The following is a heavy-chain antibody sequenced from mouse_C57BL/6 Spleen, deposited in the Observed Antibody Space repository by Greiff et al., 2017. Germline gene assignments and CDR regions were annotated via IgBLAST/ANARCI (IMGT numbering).Heavy chain of an antibody. J-gene: IGHJ2*01. V-gene: IGHV5-4*01. CDR3: ARGIYYDYRGVYFDY. Sequence: EVHLVESGGGLVKPGGSLKLSCAASGFTFSSYAMSWVRQTPEKRLEWVATISDGGSYTYYPDNVKGRFTISRDNAKNNLYLQMSHLKSEDTAMYYCARGIYYDYRGVYFDYWGQGTTLTVSS. D-gene: IGHD2-4*01. CDR1: GFTFSSYA. CDR2: ISDGGSYT.